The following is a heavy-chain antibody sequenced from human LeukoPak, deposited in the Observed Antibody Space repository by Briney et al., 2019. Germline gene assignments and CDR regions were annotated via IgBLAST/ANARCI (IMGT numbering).Heavy chain of an antibody. CDR1: GFTFSSYW. Sequence: GGSLRLSCAASGFTFSSYWISWVRQAPGKGLEWVANIKQDGSEKYYVDSVKGRFTISRDNAKNSLYLQMNSLRAEDTAVYYCAKESTVTPGNVNWFDPWGQGTLVTVSS. J-gene: IGHJ5*02. D-gene: IGHD4-17*01. CDR3: AKESTVTPGNVNWFDP. CDR2: IKQDGSEK. V-gene: IGHV3-7*03.